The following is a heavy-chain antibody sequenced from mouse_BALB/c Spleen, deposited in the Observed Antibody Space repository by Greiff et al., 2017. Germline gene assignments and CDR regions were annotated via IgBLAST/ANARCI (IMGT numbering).Heavy chain of an antibody. D-gene: IGHD1-1*01. J-gene: IGHJ3*01. CDR3: ARGGYGSRPWFAY. Sequence: VQLKESGGGLVKPGGSLKLSCAASGFTFSSYAMSWVRQTPEKRLEWVASISSGGSTYYPDSVKGRFTISRDNARNILYLQMSSLRSEDTAMYYCARGGYGSRPWFAYWGQGTLVTVSA. CDR2: ISSGGST. V-gene: IGHV5-6-5*01. CDR1: GFTFSSYA.